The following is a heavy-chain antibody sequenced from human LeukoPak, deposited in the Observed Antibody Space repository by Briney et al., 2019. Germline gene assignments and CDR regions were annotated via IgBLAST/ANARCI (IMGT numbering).Heavy chain of an antibody. CDR2: IFYGGST. J-gene: IGHJ6*04. CDR1: AGSTSSYY. V-gene: IGHV4-59*01. CDR3: ARGIQIWSYSMDV. Sequence: PSETLSLTCTASAGSTSSYYSSWFRHPPAQGLVWSGYIFYGGSTNYNPSLKSRVTLSVDTSKNQFSVKLNSVTAADTAVYYCARGIQIWSYSMDVWGKGTTVTVSS. D-gene: IGHD5-18*01.